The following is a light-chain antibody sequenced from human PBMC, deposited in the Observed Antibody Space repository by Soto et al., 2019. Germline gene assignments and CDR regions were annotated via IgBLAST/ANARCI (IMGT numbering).Light chain of an antibody. Sequence: IHITQAPSTLSASVRDRFTITFRASQSISRWLAWYQQKPGKAPKVLIYAASILQSGVPSRFSGSGSGTDFTLTISSLQPEDFATYYCQQSYSTPIWTFGQGTKVDIK. CDR2: AAS. CDR1: QSISRW. J-gene: IGKJ1*01. V-gene: IGKV1-39*01. CDR3: QQSYSTPIWT.